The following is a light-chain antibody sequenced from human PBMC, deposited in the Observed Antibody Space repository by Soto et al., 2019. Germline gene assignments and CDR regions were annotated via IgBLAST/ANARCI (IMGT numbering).Light chain of an antibody. V-gene: IGLV2-14*01. CDR3: SSYTSSSTRV. CDR2: EVT. J-gene: IGLJ1*01. CDR1: SSDVGGYNS. Sequence: QSALTQPASVSGSPGQSITISCTGTSSDVGGYNSVSWYQQYPGKAPKLVIYEVTNRPSGISNRFSGSKSGNTASLTISGLQAEDEADYYCSSYTSSSTRVFGTGTKVTVL.